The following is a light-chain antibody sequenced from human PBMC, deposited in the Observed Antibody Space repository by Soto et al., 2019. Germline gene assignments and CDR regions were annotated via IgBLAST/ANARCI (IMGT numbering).Light chain of an antibody. CDR2: LNSDGSH. CDR3: QTWGTGIRV. CDR1: SGHSSYA. J-gene: IGLJ2*01. Sequence: QSVLTHSPSASASLGASVKLTCTLSSGHSSYAIAWHQQQPEKGPRYLMKLNSDGSHSKGDGIPDRFSGSSSGAERYLTISGLQSEDEADYYCQTWGTGIRVFGGGTKLIVL. V-gene: IGLV4-69*01.